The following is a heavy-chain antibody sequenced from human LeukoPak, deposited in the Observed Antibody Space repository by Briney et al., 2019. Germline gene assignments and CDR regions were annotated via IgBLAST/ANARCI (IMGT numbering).Heavy chain of an antibody. J-gene: IGHJ6*02. CDR1: GFTFSSYG. D-gene: IGHD3-16*01. CDR3: ARIPGGYYYAMDV. Sequence: PGRSLRLSCVASGFTFSSYGMHWVRQAPGKGLEWVAVIWYDGSNKYYADSVKGRFTISRDNAKNSLYLQMNSLRDEDTAVYYCARIPGGYYYAMDVWGQGTTVTVSS. V-gene: IGHV3-33*01. CDR2: IWYDGSNK.